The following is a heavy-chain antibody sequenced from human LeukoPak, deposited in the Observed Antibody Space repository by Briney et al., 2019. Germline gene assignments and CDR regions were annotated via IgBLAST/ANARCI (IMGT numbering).Heavy chain of an antibody. J-gene: IGHJ4*02. V-gene: IGHV1-69*01. CDR2: IVPIFGTA. CDR3: ARDVRIRGYSYGPPTYYFDY. CDR1: VDTFSSYA. Sequence: GPTVWLSREASVDTFSSYAISCVPGAPRQGREWMGGIVPIFGTANVAQKFQGRVTIAAEESTSPAYMELRSLRSEDTAVYYCARDVRIRGYSYGPPTYYFDYWGQGTRVTVSS. D-gene: IGHD5-18*01.